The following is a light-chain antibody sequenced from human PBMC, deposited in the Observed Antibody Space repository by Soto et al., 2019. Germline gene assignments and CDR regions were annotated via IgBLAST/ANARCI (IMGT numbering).Light chain of an antibody. CDR1: SSNIGSNT. V-gene: IGLV1-44*01. J-gene: IGLJ1*01. Sequence: QSVLTQPPSASGTPGQRVTISCSGSSSNIGSNTVNWYQQLPGTAPKLLIYSNNQRPSGVPDRFSGSKSGTSASLAISGLQSEDEADYYSAAWDDSLNGLYVFGTGPKVTV. CDR3: AAWDDSLNGLYV. CDR2: SNN.